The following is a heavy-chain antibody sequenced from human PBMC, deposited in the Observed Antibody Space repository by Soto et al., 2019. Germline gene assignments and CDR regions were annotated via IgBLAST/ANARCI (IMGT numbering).Heavy chain of an antibody. CDR2: IRIKAYGGTT. CDR3: TRDPWELGDYYYYYGMDV. D-gene: IGHD1-26*01. Sequence: GGSLRLSCTASGFTFGDYAMIWVRQAPGKGLEWVGFIRIKAYGGTTEYAASVKGRFTISRDDSKSIAYLQMNSLKTEDTAVYYCTRDPWELGDYYYYYGMDVWGQGTTVTVSS. V-gene: IGHV3-49*04. J-gene: IGHJ6*02. CDR1: GFTFGDYA.